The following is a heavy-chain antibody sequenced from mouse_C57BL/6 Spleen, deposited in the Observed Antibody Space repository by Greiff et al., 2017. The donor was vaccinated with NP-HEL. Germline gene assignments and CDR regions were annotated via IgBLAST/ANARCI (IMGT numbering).Heavy chain of an antibody. CDR3: ARESPYYSNYWYFDV. CDR1: GFNIKDYY. D-gene: IGHD2-5*01. J-gene: IGHJ1*03. Sequence: VQLQQSGAELVKPGASVKLSCTASGFNIKDYYMHWVKQRTEQGLEWIGRIDPEDGDTKYAPKFQGKATITADTSSNTAYLQLSSLTSEDTAVYYCARESPYYSNYWYFDVWGTGTTVTVSS. V-gene: IGHV14-2*01. CDR2: IDPEDGDT.